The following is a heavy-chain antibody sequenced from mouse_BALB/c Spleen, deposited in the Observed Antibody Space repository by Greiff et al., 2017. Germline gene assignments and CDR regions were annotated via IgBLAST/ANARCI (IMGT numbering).Heavy chain of an antibody. Sequence: EVKLVESGGGLVQPGGSLRLSCATSGFTFTDYYMSWVRQPPGKALEWLGFIRNKANGYTTEYSASVKGRFTISRDNSQSILYLQMNTLRAEDSATYYCARAFITTVVAHFDYWGQGTTLTVSS. V-gene: IGHV7-3*02. CDR1: GFTFTDYY. D-gene: IGHD1-1*01. CDR3: ARAFITTVVAHFDY. J-gene: IGHJ2*01. CDR2: IRNKANGYTT.